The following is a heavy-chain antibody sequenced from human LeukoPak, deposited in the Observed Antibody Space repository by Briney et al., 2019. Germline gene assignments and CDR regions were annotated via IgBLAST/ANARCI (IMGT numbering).Heavy chain of an antibody. J-gene: IGHJ4*02. D-gene: IGHD1-26*01. CDR3: ARETYNGRYYYFDY. CDR1: GYTFTGYY. V-gene: IGHV1-2*06. Sequence: ASVKVSCKASGYTFTGYYIHWVRQAPGQGLEWMGRINPKSGGTNHAQKFQGRVTMTRDTSISTAYMELSSLRSDDTAVYFCARETYNGRYYYFDYWGQGTLVTVSS. CDR2: INPKSGGT.